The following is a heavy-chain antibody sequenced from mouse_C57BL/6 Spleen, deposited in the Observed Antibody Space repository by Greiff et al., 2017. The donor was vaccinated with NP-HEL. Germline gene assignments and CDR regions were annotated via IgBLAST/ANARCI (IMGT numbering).Heavy chain of an antibody. CDR2: INPSSGYT. CDR1: GYTFTSYW. J-gene: IGHJ4*01. Sequence: VQLQQSGAELAKPGASVKLSCKASGYTFTSYWMHWVKQRPGQGLEWIGYINPSSGYTKYNQKFKDKAPLTADKSSSTAYMQLSSLTYEDSAVYYCAREGYDDAMDYWGQGTSVTVSS. D-gene: IGHD2-2*01. V-gene: IGHV1-7*01. CDR3: AREGYDDAMDY.